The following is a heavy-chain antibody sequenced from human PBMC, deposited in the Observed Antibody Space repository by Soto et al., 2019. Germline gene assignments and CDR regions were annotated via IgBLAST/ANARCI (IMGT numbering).Heavy chain of an antibody. J-gene: IGHJ4*02. CDR3: AKDSGAKVHDFWSGIDY. Sequence: GGSLRLSCAASGFTFSSYAMSWVRQAPGKGLEWVSAISGSGGSTYYADSVKGRFTISRDNSKNTLYLQMNSLRAEDTAVYYCAKDSGAKVHDFWSGIDYWGQGTLVTVSS. CDR2: ISGSGGST. D-gene: IGHD3-3*01. CDR1: GFTFSSYA. V-gene: IGHV3-23*01.